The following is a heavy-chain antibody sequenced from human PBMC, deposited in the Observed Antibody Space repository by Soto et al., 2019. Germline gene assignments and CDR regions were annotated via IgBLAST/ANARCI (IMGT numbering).Heavy chain of an antibody. Sequence: PSETLSLTCTVSGGSISSYYWSWIRQPPGKGLEWIGYIYYSGSTNYNPSLKSRVTISVDTSKNQFSLKLRSVTAADTAVYYCARSGGVVIDYWGQGALVTVSS. D-gene: IGHD2-21*01. J-gene: IGHJ4*02. V-gene: IGHV4-59*01. CDR1: GGSISSYY. CDR3: ARSGGVVIDY. CDR2: IYYSGST.